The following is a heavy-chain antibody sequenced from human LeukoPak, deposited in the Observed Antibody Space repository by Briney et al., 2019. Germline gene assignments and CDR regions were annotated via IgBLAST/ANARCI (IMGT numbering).Heavy chain of an antibody. CDR1: GGSISSYY. Sequence: SETLSLTCTVSGGSISSYYWSWIRQPPGKGLEWIGYIYYNGSTNYNPSLKSRVTISVDTSKNQFSLKLNSVTAADTAVYYCARVSGYDWESFYDYWGQGTLVTVSS. V-gene: IGHV4-59*01. J-gene: IGHJ4*02. CDR2: IYYNGST. D-gene: IGHD5-12*01. CDR3: ARVSGYDWESFYDY.